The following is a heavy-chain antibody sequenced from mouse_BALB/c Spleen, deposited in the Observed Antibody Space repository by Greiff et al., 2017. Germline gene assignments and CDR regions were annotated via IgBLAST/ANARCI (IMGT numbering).Heavy chain of an antibody. Sequence: QVQLKESGPSLVQPSQSLSITCTVSGFSLTSYGVHWVRQSPGKGLEWLGVIWRGGSTDYNAAFMSRLSITKDNSKSQVFFKMNSLQADDTAIYYCAKNTPPTGTRAMDYWGQGTSVTVSS. J-gene: IGHJ4*01. CDR3: AKNTPPTGTRAMDY. CDR2: IWRGGST. D-gene: IGHD4-1*02. CDR1: GFSLTSYG. V-gene: IGHV2-5-1*01.